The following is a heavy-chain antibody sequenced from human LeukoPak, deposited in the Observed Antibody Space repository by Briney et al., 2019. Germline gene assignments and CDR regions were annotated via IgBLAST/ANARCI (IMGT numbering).Heavy chain of an antibody. D-gene: IGHD3-16*02. CDR1: GGSISSSSYY. CDR3: ARDQYDYVWGSYRWDAFDI. CDR2: IYYSGST. J-gene: IGHJ3*02. V-gene: IGHV4-39*07. Sequence: PSETLSLTCTVSGGSISSSSYYWGWIRQPPGKGLEWIGSIYYSGSTYSNPSLKSRVTISVDTPKNQFSLKLSSVTAADTAVYYCARDQYDYVWGSYRWDAFDIWGQGTMVTVSS.